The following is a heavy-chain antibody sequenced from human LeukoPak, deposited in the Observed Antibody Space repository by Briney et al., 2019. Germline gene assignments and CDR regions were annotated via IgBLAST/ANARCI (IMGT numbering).Heavy chain of an antibody. Sequence: GGSLRLSCAASRFTFSRYGMHWVRQAPGKGLEWVAVIWYGGSNKYYADSVKGRFTISRDNSNNTLYLQMNSLRAEDTAVYYCARDRIVGATRGGDFDYWGQGTLVTVSS. CDR2: IWYGGSNK. J-gene: IGHJ4*02. D-gene: IGHD1-26*01. CDR1: RFTFSRYG. CDR3: ARDRIVGATRGGDFDY. V-gene: IGHV3-33*01.